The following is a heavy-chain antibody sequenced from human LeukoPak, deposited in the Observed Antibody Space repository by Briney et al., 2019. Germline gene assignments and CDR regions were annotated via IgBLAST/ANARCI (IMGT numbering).Heavy chain of an antibody. CDR3: ARARDSASGWFDP. V-gene: IGHV3-11*01. J-gene: IGHJ5*02. CDR1: GFTFTDYY. CDR2: ISHTGNSI. Sequence: GGSLRLSCAASGFTFTDYYMSWIRQAPGKGPEWVSYISHTGNSIRYADSVKGRFTISRDNAKNSVSLQMNSLRAEDTAVYYCARARDSASGWFDPWGQGTLVTVSS.